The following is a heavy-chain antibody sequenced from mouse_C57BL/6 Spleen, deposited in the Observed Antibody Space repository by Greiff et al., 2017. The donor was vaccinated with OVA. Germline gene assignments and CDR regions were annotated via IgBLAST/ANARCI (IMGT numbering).Heavy chain of an antibody. V-gene: IGHV1-26*01. CDR2: LNPNNGGT. CDR1: GYTFTDYY. D-gene: IGHD2-4*01. J-gene: IGHJ3*01. Sequence: EVQLQQSGPELVKPGASVKISCKASGYTFTDYYMNWVKQSHGKSLEWIGDLNPNNGGTSYNQKFKGKATLTVDKSSSTAYMELRRLTSEDSAVYYCATDDYRGVFAYWGQGTLVTVSA. CDR3: ATDDYRGVFAY.